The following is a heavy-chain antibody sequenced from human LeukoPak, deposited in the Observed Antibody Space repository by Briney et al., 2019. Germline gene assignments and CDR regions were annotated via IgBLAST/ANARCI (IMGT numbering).Heavy chain of an antibody. CDR2: IYYSGST. Sequence: SETLSLTCTVSGGSISSSSYYWGWIRQPPGKGLEWIGSIYYSGSTYYNPSLKSRVTISVDTSKNQFSLKLSSVTAADTAVYYCARTPVGYSGSGDAFDIWGQGTMVTVSS. V-gene: IGHV4-39*01. J-gene: IGHJ3*02. D-gene: IGHD6-6*01. CDR3: ARTPVGYSGSGDAFDI. CDR1: GGSISSSSYY.